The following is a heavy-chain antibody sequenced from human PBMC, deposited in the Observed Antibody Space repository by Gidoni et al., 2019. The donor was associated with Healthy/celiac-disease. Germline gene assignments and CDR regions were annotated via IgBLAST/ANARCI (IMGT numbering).Heavy chain of an antibody. CDR2: ICNSGST. CDR3: ARGQGGIVYSDYEPFDY. J-gene: IGHJ4*02. V-gene: IGHV4-30-2*01. Sequence: QLQLQESGSGLVKPSQTLSLPYAVSCRSLSSVGYSWSWIRQPPGKGLEWIGYICNSGSTKYNPYLKRRGTITVDENKNKFSQKLSSVTAADEAVDYCARGQGGIVYSDYEPFDYWGQGTLVTVSS. CDR1: CRSLSSVGYS. D-gene: IGHD4-17*01.